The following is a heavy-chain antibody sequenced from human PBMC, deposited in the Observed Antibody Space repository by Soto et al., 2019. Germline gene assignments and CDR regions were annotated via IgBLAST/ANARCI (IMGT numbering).Heavy chain of an antibody. CDR1: GFTFSSYG. CDR2: IWYDGSNK. D-gene: IGHD4-17*01. V-gene: IGHV3-33*01. CDR3: AREKGMTTVTALDY. Sequence: AGGSLRLSCAASGFTFSSYGMHWVRQAPGKGLEWVAVIWYDGSNKYYADSVKGRFTISRDNSKNTLYLQMNSLRAEDTAVYYCAREKGMTTVTALDYWGQGTLVTVSS. J-gene: IGHJ4*02.